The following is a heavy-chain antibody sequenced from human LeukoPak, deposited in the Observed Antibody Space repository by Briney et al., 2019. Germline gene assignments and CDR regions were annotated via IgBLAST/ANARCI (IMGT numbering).Heavy chain of an antibody. J-gene: IGHJ4*02. CDR3: AKDDAWLQYGN. CDR2: ISPNGVIT. Sequence: GGSLRLSCAASGFSFSSHGMNWVRQAPGKGLEWVSGISPNGVITYYADSVKGRFTISRDNSKGTVYLQMNSLRPEDTAVYYCAKDDAWLQYGNWGRGTLVTVSS. CDR1: GFSFSSHG. V-gene: IGHV3-23*01. D-gene: IGHD5-24*01.